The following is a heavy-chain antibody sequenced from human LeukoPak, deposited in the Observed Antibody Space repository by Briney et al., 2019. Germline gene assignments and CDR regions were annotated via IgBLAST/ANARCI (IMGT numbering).Heavy chain of an antibody. J-gene: IGHJ5*02. CDR2: INIGGTNT. CDR3: ATDGAGFDT. Sequence: PGGSLRLSCAASGFTFNDYYMSWIRQAPGKGLEWLSYINIGGTNTHYADSAKGRFTISRDNAKKSLYLEMNNLRAEDTVVYYCATDGAGFDTWGQGVLVTVSS. V-gene: IGHV3-11*01. CDR1: GFTFNDYY.